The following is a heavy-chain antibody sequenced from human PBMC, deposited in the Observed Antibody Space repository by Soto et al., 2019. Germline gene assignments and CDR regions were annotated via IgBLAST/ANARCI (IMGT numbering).Heavy chain of an antibody. Sequence: SETLSLTCTVTGDSISSRSYYWGWIRQPPGKGLEWIGSIYYSGSTYNNPSLRSRVSMPIDTSKDQFSLKLKSVTAADTALYFCARKRTSVVTQAYFGVWGPGSLVTVSS. V-gene: IGHV4-39*01. J-gene: IGHJ4*02. CDR1: GDSISSRSYY. D-gene: IGHD2-21*02. CDR3: ARKRTSVVTQAYFGV. CDR2: IYYSGST.